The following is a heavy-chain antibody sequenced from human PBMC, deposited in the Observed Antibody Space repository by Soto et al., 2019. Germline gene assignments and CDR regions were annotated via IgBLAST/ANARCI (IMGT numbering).Heavy chain of an antibody. CDR1: GGSVSNDAYY. J-gene: IGHJ4*02. D-gene: IGHD1-26*01. Sequence: QVQLQESGPGLVKPSETLSLTCIVSGGSVSNDAYYWSWIRQPPGKGLEWIGYIYHSGSTYYHPSLKSRVTISADTSANQFSLKVSSVTAEDTAVYYCARLGIGWEFPFDYWGQGTLVNVSS. CDR2: IYHSGST. CDR3: ARLGIGWEFPFDY. V-gene: IGHV4-61*08.